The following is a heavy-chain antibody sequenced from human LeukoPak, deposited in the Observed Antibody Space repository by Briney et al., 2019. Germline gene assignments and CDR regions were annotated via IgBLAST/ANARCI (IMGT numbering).Heavy chain of an antibody. CDR2: IYHSGIT. V-gene: IGHV4-38-2*02. CDR1: GYSISSGYY. CDR3: ARVVIDGYSYGLIGYYMDV. Sequence: SETLSLTCTVSGYSISSGYYWGWIRQPPGRGLESIGSIYHSGITYYNPSLKSRVSISLDTSKNQFSLKLSSVTAADTAVYYCARVVIDGYSYGLIGYYMDVWGKGTTVTVSS. J-gene: IGHJ6*03. D-gene: IGHD5-18*01.